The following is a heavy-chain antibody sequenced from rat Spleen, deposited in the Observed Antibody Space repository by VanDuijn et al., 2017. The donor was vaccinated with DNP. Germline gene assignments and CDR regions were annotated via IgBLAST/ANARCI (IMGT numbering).Heavy chain of an antibody. J-gene: IGHJ2*01. CDR1: GFIFSNYW. V-gene: IGHV5-31*01. CDR3: TRGADGFDY. Sequence: EVQLVESGGGLVQPGRSLKLSCIASGFIFSNYWMTWIRQAPGKGLEWVASISPSGGSTYYRDSVKGRFTISRDNAKSTLYLQVNSLRSEDTATYYCTRGADGFDYWGQGVMVTVSS. CDR2: ISPSGGST. D-gene: IGHD1-6*01.